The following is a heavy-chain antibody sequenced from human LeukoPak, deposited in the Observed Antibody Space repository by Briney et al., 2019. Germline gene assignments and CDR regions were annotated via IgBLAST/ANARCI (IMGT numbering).Heavy chain of an antibody. CDR2: IIPILGTA. V-gene: IGHV1-69*04. D-gene: IGHD3-22*01. CDR1: GGTFSSYA. CDR3: ARDSLAITMIVVVPGDY. J-gene: IGHJ4*02. Sequence: ASVKVSCKASGGTFSSYAISWVRQAPGQGLEWMGRIIPILGTANYAQKFQGRVTITADKSTSTAYMELSSLRSEDTAVYYCARDSLAITMIVVVPGDYWGQGTLVTVSS.